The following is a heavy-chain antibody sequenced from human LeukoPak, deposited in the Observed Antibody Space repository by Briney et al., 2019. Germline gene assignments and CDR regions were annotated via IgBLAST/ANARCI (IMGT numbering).Heavy chain of an antibody. D-gene: IGHD3-16*01. CDR3: ARDDAGELYDYVAHGVDV. CDR2: LYYSGSV. V-gene: IGHV4-39*07. Sequence: RPSETLSLTCTVSGGSISSSSYYWGWIRQPPGKGLEWIGSLYYSGSVFYNPSLKSRVTISVDTSKNEFSLKLNSVTAADTAVYYCARDDAGELYDYVAHGVDVWGQGTTVTVSS. J-gene: IGHJ6*02. CDR1: GGSISSSSYY.